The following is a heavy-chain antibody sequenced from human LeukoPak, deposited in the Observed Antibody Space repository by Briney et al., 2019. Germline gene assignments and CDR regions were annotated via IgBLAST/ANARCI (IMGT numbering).Heavy chain of an antibody. V-gene: IGHV3-74*01. J-gene: IGHJ4*02. CDR1: GFTFCSYA. D-gene: IGHD3-3*01. CDR2: IKTDGSST. Sequence: PGGSLRLSCAASGFTFCSYAMHWVRQAPGKGLVWVSRIKTDGSSTNYADSVKGRFTISRDNVKNTVYLQMDSLRAEDTAVYYCVRGWSGYYAIDYWGQGTLVTVSS. CDR3: VRGWSGYYAIDY.